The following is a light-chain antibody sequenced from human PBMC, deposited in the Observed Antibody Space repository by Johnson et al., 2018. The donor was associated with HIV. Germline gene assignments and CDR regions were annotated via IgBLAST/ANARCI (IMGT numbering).Light chain of an antibody. J-gene: IGLJ1*01. V-gene: IGLV1-51*01. CDR3: RTWDSSLSVYV. CDR2: DNN. Sequence: QSVLTQPPSVSAAPGQKVTISCSGSSSNIGNNYVSWYQQLPGTAPKLLIYDNNKRPSGIPDRFSGSKSGTSATLGITGPQTGDEADYYCRTWDSSLSVYVFGTGTKVTVL. CDR1: SSNIGNNY.